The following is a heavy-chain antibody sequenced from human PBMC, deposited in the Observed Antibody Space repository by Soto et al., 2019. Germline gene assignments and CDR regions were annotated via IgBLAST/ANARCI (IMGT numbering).Heavy chain of an antibody. CDR1: GFTFSAFW. V-gene: IGHV3-7*01. Sequence: EVQLVESGGGLVQPGGSLRLSCVASGFTFSAFWMTWVRQAPGKGLEWLANIKQDGSETHDVDGRLAICRDNAKNYLYLQMSSLRAEGTAVYYCARLRGDYFDNLGQGTLVTVSS. CDR3: ARLRGDYFDN. CDR2: IKQDGSET. J-gene: IGHJ4*02.